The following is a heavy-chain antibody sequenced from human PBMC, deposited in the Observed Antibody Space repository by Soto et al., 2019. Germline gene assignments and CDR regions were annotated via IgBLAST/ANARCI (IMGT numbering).Heavy chain of an antibody. V-gene: IGHV4-59*01. CDR1: GGSISSYY. CDR2: NYYSGST. D-gene: IGHD5-18*01. CDR3: ARGPSVDTALSLDY. J-gene: IGHJ4*02. Sequence: SETLSLTCTVSGGSISSYYWSWIRQPPGKGLEWIGYNYYSGSTNYNPSLKSRATISVDTSKNQFSLKLSSVTAADTAVYYCARGPSVDTALSLDYWGQGTLVTVSS.